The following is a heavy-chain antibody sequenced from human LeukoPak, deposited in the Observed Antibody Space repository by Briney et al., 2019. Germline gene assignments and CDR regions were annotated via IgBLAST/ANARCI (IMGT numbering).Heavy chain of an antibody. J-gene: IGHJ4*02. CDR2: INSDGSST. CDR3: ASGPGYYDSSGYYSY. V-gene: IGHV3-74*01. CDR1: GFTFSSYW. D-gene: IGHD3-22*01. Sequence: TGGSLRLPCAASGFTFSSYWMHWVRQAPGKGLVWVSRINSDGSSTSYADSVKGRFTISRDNAKNTLYLQMNSLRAEDTAVYYCASGPGYYDSSGYYSYWGQGTLVTVSS.